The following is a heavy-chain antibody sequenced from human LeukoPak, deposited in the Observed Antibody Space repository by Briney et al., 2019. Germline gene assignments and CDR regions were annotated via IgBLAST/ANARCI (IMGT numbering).Heavy chain of an antibody. CDR3: ARVSMGGTYYYFDP. V-gene: IGHV4-31*03. CDR1: GGSISSGGYY. Sequence: PSDTLSLTCTVSGGSISSGGYYSSWIRQHPGKGLEWIGYIYYSGSTYYNPSLKSRVTISVHTSKNKFSLKLSSVTAADTDVYYCARVSMGGTYYYFDPWGQGTLVTVSS. J-gene: IGHJ4*02. D-gene: IGHD1-26*01. CDR2: IYYSGST.